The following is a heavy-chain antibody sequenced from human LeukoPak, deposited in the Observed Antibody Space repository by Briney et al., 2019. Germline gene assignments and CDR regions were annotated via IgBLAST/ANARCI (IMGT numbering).Heavy chain of an antibody. Sequence: ASVKVSCKASGYTFTSYGISWVRQAPGQGLEWMGWINAYNGNTNYAQKLQGRVTMTTDTSTSTANMELRSLKSDDTAVNYCARDPPQYYYFWSGYFRVNYMDVWGKGTTVTISS. D-gene: IGHD3-3*01. V-gene: IGHV1-18*01. CDR3: ARDPPQYYYFWSGYFRVNYMDV. J-gene: IGHJ6*03. CDR1: GYTFTSYG. CDR2: INAYNGNT.